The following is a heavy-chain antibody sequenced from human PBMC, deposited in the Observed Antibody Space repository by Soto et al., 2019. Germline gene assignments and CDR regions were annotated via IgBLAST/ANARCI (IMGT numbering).Heavy chain of an antibody. CDR2: IGRSGETI. Sequence: EVQLAESGGGLAQPGGSLRLSCVGSGFTFSSFEMNWVRQTPGKGLEWLSYIGRSGETIYYADSVKGRFTISRDNDKSSLFLQMNGLRDEDTGIYYCARDSRGGAARRPTFYYWGRGTLVTVSS. J-gene: IGHJ4*02. CDR1: GFTFSSFE. CDR3: ARDSRGGAARRPTFYY. D-gene: IGHD6-6*01. V-gene: IGHV3-48*03.